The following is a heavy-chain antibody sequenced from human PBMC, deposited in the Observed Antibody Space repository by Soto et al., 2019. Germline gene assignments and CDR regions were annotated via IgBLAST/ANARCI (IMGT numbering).Heavy chain of an antibody. CDR1: GGTFSSYA. Sequence: SVKVSCKASGGTFSSYAISWERQAPGQGLEWMGGIIPIFGTANYAQKFQGRVTITADESTSTAYMELSSLRSEDTAVYYCARDRFPTDWFDPWGQGTLITVSS. J-gene: IGHJ5*02. D-gene: IGHD4-17*01. CDR2: IIPIFGTA. V-gene: IGHV1-69*13. CDR3: ARDRFPTDWFDP.